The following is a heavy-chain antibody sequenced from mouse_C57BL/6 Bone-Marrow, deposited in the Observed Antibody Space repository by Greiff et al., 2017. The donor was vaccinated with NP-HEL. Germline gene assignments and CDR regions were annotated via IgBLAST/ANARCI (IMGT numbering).Heavy chain of an antibody. D-gene: IGHD1-1*01. V-gene: IGHV5-2*01. CDR2: INSDGGST. Sequence: EVMLVESGGGLVQPGESLKLSCESNEYEFPSHDMSWVRETPEKRLELVAAINSDGGSTYYPDTMERRFIISRDNTKKTLYLQMSSLRSEDTALYYCARQIYYYGSSAFDYWGQGTTLTVSS. CDR3: ARQIYYYGSSAFDY. CDR1: EYEFPSHD. J-gene: IGHJ2*01.